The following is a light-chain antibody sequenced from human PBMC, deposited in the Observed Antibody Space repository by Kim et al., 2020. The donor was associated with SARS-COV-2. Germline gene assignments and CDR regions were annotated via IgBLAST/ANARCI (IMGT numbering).Light chain of an antibody. Sequence: GSPGQTARITGSGDVRAKKYARWFQQKPGQAPVLVVYKDSERPSGIPERFSGSSSGTTVTLTISGAQVEDEADYYCYSAADNNLVFGGGTQLTVL. CDR2: KDS. CDR1: VRAKKY. J-gene: IGLJ2*01. V-gene: IGLV3-27*01. CDR3: YSAADNNLV.